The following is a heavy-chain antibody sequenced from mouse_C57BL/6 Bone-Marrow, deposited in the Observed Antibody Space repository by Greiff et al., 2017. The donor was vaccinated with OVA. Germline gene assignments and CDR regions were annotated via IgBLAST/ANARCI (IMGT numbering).Heavy chain of an antibody. CDR3: ARGPVYYDYDGFAY. CDR1: GYTFTGYW. D-gene: IGHD2-4*01. Sequence: VHLVESGAELMKPGASVKLSCKATGYTFTGYWIEWVKQRPGHGLEWIGEILPGSGSTNYNEKFKGKATFTADTSSNTAYMQLSSLTTEDSAIYYCARGPVYYDYDGFAYWGQGTLVTVSA. V-gene: IGHV1-9*01. J-gene: IGHJ3*01. CDR2: ILPGSGST.